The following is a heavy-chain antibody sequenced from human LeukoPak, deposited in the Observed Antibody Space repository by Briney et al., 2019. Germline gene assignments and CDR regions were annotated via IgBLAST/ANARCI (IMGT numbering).Heavy chain of an antibody. V-gene: IGHV4-59*01. J-gene: IGHJ4*02. Sequence: SETLSLTCTVSGGSISSYYWSWFRQPPGKGLEWIGYIYYSGSTNYNPSLKSRVTISVDMSKNQLSLKLRSVTAADTAVYYCARGTQVRRSGIDYWGQGILVTVSS. D-gene: IGHD1-26*01. CDR3: ARGTQVRRSGIDY. CDR2: IYYSGST. CDR1: GGSISSYY.